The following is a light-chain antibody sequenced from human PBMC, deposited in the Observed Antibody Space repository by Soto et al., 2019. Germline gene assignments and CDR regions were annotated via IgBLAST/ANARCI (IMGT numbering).Light chain of an antibody. J-gene: IGLJ1*01. V-gene: IGLV1-44*01. CDR3: AAWDDSLSGYV. CDR1: SSNIGSNT. CDR2: GNN. Sequence: QSVLTQPPSASGTPGQRVTFSCSGSSSNIGSNTVSWYQQLPGTAPKLLIFGNNQRPSGVPDRFSGSKSGTSASLAISGLRSEDEADYYCAAWDDSLSGYVFGTGTKVTVL.